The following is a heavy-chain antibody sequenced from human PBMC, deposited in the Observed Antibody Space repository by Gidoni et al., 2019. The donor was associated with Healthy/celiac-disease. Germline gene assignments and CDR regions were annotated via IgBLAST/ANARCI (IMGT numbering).Heavy chain of an antibody. CDR3: ARDYGDYVGLYFDY. J-gene: IGHJ4*02. CDR1: GGTFRSYA. CDR2: IIPLLGIA. D-gene: IGHD4-17*01. V-gene: IGHV1-69*09. Sequence: QVQLVQSGAEVKKPGSSVTVSCKASGGTFRSYAISWVRQAPGQGLEWMGRIIPLLGIANYAQKCQGRVTITADKSTSTAYMELSSLRSEDTAVYYCARDYGDYVGLYFDYWGQGTLVTVSS.